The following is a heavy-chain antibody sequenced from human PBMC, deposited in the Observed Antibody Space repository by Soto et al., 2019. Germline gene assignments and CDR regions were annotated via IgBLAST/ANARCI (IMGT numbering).Heavy chain of an antibody. V-gene: IGHV4-61*01. Sequence: QVQLQESGPGLVKPSETLSLTCTVPGGSVNIGTYYWSWLRQPPGKGLEWIGFIHYRGSTNYYPSPKSRVTMSVDTSKNQSSLKLTSVNAADTAVYYCTRGGDAYKNGHWGQGTLVTVSS. CDR1: GGSVNIGTYY. D-gene: IGHD2-21*01. CDR3: TRGGDAYKNGH. CDR2: IHYRGST. J-gene: IGHJ4*02.